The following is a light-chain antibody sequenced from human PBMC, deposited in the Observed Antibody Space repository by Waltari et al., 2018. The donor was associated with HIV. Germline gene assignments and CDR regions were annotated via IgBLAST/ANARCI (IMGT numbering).Light chain of an antibody. CDR1: QNVDSW. J-gene: IGKJ2*01. CDR3: QQYNSDFYT. Sequence: IQMTQSPSILSASVGDRATITCRASQNVDSWLAWYQQRPGVAPKLIIYKASTFEYGLPARFTGSGSGTNFTLTINSLHPDDFATYYCQQYNSDFYTFGLGTRLDLK. V-gene: IGKV1-5*03. CDR2: KAS.